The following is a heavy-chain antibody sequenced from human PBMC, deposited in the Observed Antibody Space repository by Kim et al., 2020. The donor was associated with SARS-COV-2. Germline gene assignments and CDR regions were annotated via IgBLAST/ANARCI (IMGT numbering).Heavy chain of an antibody. Sequence: RNKAYAEPVKGRFTISRDNSKNTLYLQMNRLRAEDTAVYYCAREDMVAPDYWGQGTLVTVSS. CDR2: RNK. CDR3: AREDMVAPDY. D-gene: IGHD2-15*01. V-gene: IGHV3-33*01. J-gene: IGHJ4*02.